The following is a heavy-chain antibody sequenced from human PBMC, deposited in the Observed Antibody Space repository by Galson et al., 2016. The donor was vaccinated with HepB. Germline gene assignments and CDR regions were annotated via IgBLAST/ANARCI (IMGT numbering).Heavy chain of an antibody. CDR3: ARESLYCSGGNCYSPLGDY. J-gene: IGHJ4*02. CDR1: GYMFISYG. CDR2: ISVDIGNT. D-gene: IGHD2-15*01. Sequence: SVKVSCKASGYMFISYGISWVRQAPGQGLEWVGWISVDIGNTNYAQKLQDRVTMTTDTSTSTAYMELRSLRSDDTAVYYCARESLYCSGGNCYSPLGDYWGQGTLVTVSS. V-gene: IGHV1-18*04.